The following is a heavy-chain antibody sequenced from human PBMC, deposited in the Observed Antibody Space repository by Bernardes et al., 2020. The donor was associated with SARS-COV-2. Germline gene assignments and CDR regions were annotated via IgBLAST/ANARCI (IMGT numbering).Heavy chain of an antibody. CDR1: GYTFTGYY. D-gene: IGHD7-27*01. CDR2: INPNSGGT. Sequence: ASVKVSCKASGYTFTGYYMHWVRQAPGQGLEWMGWINPNSGGTNYAQKFQGRVTMTRDTSISTAYMELSRLRAEDTALYYCARDDGAGEDYWGQGILVTVSS. J-gene: IGHJ4*02. V-gene: IGHV1-2*02. CDR3: ARDDGAGEDY.